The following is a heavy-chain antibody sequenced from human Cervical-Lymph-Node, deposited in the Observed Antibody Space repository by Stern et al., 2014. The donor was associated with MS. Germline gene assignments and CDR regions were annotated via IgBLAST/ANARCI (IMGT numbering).Heavy chain of an antibody. V-gene: IGHV3-11*01. J-gene: IGHJ4*02. CDR2: MGDSDRTI. D-gene: IGHD2/OR15-2a*01. CDR1: GFTFSDNF. Sequence: QVQLVESGGGLVKPGGSLRLSCAASGFTFSDNFMSWIRLSPGKGLEWLSYMGDSDRTISYADSVKGRFTISRDNAKNSLYLQMNSLRAEDSAVYYCAIGGFYAPFDSWGQGTLVTVSS. CDR3: AIGGFYAPFDS.